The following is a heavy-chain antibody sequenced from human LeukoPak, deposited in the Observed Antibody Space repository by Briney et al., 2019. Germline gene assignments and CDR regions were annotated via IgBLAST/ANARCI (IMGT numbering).Heavy chain of an antibody. Sequence: PGGSLRLSCAASGXTFGSYGMSWVRQAPGKGLEWVSGTGGSGDTTYYADSVQGRFTISRDNSKNTLFLQMNSLRAEDTAVYYCAKAASGGSCYQSDYWGQGTLVTVSS. CDR1: GXTFGSYG. D-gene: IGHD2-15*01. CDR2: TGGSGDTT. CDR3: AKAASGGSCYQSDY. J-gene: IGHJ4*02. V-gene: IGHV3-23*01.